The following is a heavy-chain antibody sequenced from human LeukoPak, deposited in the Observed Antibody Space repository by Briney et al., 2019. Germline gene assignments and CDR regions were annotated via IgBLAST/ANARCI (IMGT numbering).Heavy chain of an antibody. J-gene: IGHJ4*02. CDR1: GFIFDSAW. CDR2: ITGSGGST. V-gene: IGHV3-23*01. CDR3: ARDERLLSFLK. Sequence: GGSLRLSCVASGFIFDSAWMSWVRQAPGKGLEWVSGITGSGGSTYYADSVKGRFTISRDNSKNTLYLQMNSLRAEDTAIYYCARDERLLSFLKWGQGTLVTVSS. D-gene: IGHD3-3*01.